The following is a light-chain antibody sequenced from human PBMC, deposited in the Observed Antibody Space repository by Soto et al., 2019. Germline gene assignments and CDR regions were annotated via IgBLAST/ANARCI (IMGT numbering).Light chain of an antibody. CDR2: DAS. Sequence: IQMTQSPSTLSASVGDRVTITCRASQSISSWLAWYQQKPGKAPKLLIYDASSLESGVPSRFSGSGSWTEFTLTISSLQPDDFATYYCQQYNSYSTFGQGTKVEIK. CDR3: QQYNSYST. CDR1: QSISSW. J-gene: IGKJ1*01. V-gene: IGKV1-5*01.